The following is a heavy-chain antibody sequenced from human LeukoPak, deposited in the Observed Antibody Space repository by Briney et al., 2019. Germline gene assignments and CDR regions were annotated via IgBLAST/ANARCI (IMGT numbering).Heavy chain of an antibody. CDR3: ARGAYRSSALLANYYYYGMDV. V-gene: IGHV3-48*04. J-gene: IGHJ6*02. D-gene: IGHD6-6*01. Sequence: GGSLRLSCAASGFTFSSYAMSWVRQAPGKGLEWVSYISSSGSTIYYADSVKGRFTISRDNAKNSLYLQMNSLRAEDTAVYYCARGAYRSSALLANYYYYGMDVWGQGNTVTVSS. CDR2: ISSSGSTI. CDR1: GFTFSSYA.